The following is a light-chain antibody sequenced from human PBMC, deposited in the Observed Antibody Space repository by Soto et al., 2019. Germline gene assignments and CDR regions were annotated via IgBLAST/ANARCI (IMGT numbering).Light chain of an antibody. V-gene: IGLV2-14*03. CDR1: SSDVGGYNY. J-gene: IGLJ2*01. Sequence: QSVLTQPVSVSGSPGQSITIYCTGTSSDVGGYNYVSWYQQHPGRVPKLMIYDVNNRPSGVSDRFSGSKSGNTASLAISGLQAEDEADYYCSSYTSKNTLIFGGGTKLTVL. CDR3: SSYTSKNTLI. CDR2: DVN.